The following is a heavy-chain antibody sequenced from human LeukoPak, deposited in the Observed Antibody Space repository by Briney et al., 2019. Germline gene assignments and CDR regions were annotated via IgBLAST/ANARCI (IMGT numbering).Heavy chain of an antibody. D-gene: IGHD6-13*01. Sequence: PSETLSLTCSVSGGSISSYYWSWIRQPPGKGLEWIGYIYYSRSTNYNPSLKSRVTISVDTSENQLSLKLSSVTAADTAVYYCARAHSSSWYMDYWGQGTLVTVSS. CDR1: GGSISSYY. J-gene: IGHJ4*02. CDR3: ARAHSSSWYMDY. V-gene: IGHV4-59*01. CDR2: IYYSRST.